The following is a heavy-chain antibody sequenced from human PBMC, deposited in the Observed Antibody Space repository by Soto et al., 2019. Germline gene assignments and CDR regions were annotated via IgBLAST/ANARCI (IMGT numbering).Heavy chain of an antibody. Sequence: QVQLVQSGAEVKKPGASVKVSCKDSGYTFTSYDINLGRQATGQGLEWMGWMNPNSGNTGYEQKFQGRVTMTRNTSISTAYMELSSLRSEDTAVYYWARGSYGMDVWGQGTTVTVSS. CDR3: ARGSYGMDV. CDR1: GYTFTSYD. V-gene: IGHV1-8*01. CDR2: MNPNSGNT. J-gene: IGHJ6*02.